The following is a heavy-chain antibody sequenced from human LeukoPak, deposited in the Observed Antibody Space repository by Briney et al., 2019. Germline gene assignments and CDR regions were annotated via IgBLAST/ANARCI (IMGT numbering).Heavy chain of an antibody. D-gene: IGHD3-16*02. CDR3: ARDRGGIGYYMDV. Sequence: GGSLRLSCAASGFTFSSYWMSCVRQIPGKGLEWVANINQDGSEKYYVDSVKGRFTISRDNAKNSLYLQMNSLRAEDMALYYCARDRGGIGYYMDVWGKGTTVTVSS. J-gene: IGHJ6*03. CDR2: INQDGSEK. V-gene: IGHV3-7*03. CDR1: GFTFSSYW.